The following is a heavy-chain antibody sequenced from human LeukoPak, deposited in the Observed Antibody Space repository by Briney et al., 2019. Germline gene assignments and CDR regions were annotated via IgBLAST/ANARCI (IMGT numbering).Heavy chain of an antibody. Sequence: PSETLSLTCTVSGGSISSGSYYWSWIRQPAGKGLEWIGRIYTSGSTDYNPSLKSRVTISVDTSKNQFSLKLSPVTAADTAVYYCARRNGQDIVATFRRRYYLDYWGQGTLVTVSS. CDR1: GGSISSGSYY. V-gene: IGHV4-61*02. CDR3: ARRNGQDIVATFRRRYYLDY. D-gene: IGHD5-12*01. CDR2: IYTSGST. J-gene: IGHJ4*02.